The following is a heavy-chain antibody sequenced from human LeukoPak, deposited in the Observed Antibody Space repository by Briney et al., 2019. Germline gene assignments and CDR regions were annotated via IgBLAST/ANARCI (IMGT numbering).Heavy chain of an antibody. CDR2: ISGSGGST. D-gene: IGHD3-10*01. J-gene: IGHJ4*02. CDR3: ARDQTYYYGSGMGGYYFDY. V-gene: IGHV3-23*01. CDR1: GFTFSSYG. Sequence: GGSLRLSCAASGFTFSSYGMSWVRQAPGKGLEWVSAISGSGGSTYYADSVKGRFTISRDNSKNTLYLQMNSLRAADTAVYYCARDQTYYYGSGMGGYYFDYWGQGTMVTVSS.